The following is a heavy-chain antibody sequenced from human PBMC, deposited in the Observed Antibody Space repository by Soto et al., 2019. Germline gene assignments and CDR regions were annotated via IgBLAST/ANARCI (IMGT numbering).Heavy chain of an antibody. Sequence: ASVKVSCKASGYSFITSYHMHWVRQAPGQGLEWMGIINPTGSMTRYSQKFQGRLTMTRDTSTAADYMELSNLTSEDTAVYFCARDTGYDHDAFDIWGQGTRVTVSS. V-gene: IGHV1-46*01. CDR3: ARDTGYDHDAFDI. CDR2: INPTGSMT. J-gene: IGHJ3*02. CDR1: GYSFITSYH. D-gene: IGHD5-12*01.